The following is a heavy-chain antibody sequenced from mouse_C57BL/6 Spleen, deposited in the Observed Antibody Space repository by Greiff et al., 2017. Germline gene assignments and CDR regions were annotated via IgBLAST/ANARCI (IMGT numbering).Heavy chain of an antibody. J-gene: IGHJ3*01. D-gene: IGHD1-1*01. V-gene: IGHV6-3*01. CDR3: TGPDLYYYVSSWFAY. CDR1: GFTFSNYW. Sequence: DVMLVESGGGLVQPGGSLKLSCVASGFTFSNYWMNWVRQSPEKGLEWVAQIRLKSDNYATHYAESVKGRFTISRDDSKSSVYLQMNHLRAEDTGIYYCTGPDLYYYVSSWFAYWGQGTLVTVSA. CDR2: IRLKSDNYAT.